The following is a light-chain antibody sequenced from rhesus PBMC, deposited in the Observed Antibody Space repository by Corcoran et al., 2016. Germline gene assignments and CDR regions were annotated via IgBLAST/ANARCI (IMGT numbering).Light chain of an antibody. CDR1: QSISSW. CDR2: KAS. CDR3: LQYSSSPYS. J-gene: IGKJ2*01. Sequence: DIQMTQSPSSLSASVGDTVTITCRASQSISSWLDWYQQKPGKAPEVLIYKASNLQSGVPSRFSGRGSGTDFTLTISSLQPEDFATYYCLQYSSSPYSFGQGTKVEIK. V-gene: IGKV1-22*01.